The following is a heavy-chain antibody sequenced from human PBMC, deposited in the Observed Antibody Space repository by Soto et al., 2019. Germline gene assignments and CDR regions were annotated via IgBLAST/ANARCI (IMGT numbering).Heavy chain of an antibody. Sequence: QITLKETGPTLVRPTQTLTLTCTFSGFSLSTTGVAVAWIRQPPGEALEWLALIYWDDDKRYNSSLKSRLTITKDTSRDQVVLAMTNMDPMDTATYFCAHSQRGPRDFWGPGILVTVFS. D-gene: IGHD5-12*01. J-gene: IGHJ4*02. CDR1: GFSLSTTGVA. CDR3: AHSQRGPRDF. CDR2: IYWDDDK. V-gene: IGHV2-5*02.